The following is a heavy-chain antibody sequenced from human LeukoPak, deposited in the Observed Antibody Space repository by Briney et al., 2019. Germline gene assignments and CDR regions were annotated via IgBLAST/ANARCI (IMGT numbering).Heavy chain of an antibody. Sequence: APVKVSCKASGYTFTSYGISWVRQAPGQGLEWMGWISAYNGNTNYAQKLQGRVTMTTDTSTSTAYMELRSLRSDDTAVYYCAREVYCSGGSCYSGGIDYWGQGTLVTVSS. CDR1: GYTFTSYG. D-gene: IGHD2-15*01. J-gene: IGHJ4*02. CDR2: ISAYNGNT. CDR3: AREVYCSGGSCYSGGIDY. V-gene: IGHV1-18*01.